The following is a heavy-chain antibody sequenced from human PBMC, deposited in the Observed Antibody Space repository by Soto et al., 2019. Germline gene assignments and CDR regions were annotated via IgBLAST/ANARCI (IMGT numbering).Heavy chain of an antibody. CDR2: IYHSGST. CDR3: ARGGITIFGVVLDP. V-gene: IGHV4-4*02. D-gene: IGHD3-3*01. Sequence: KSSETLSLTCAVSGGSISSSNWWSWVRQPPGKGLEWIGEIYHSGSTNYNPSLKSRVTISVDKSKNQFSLKLSSVTAADTAVYYCARGGITIFGVVLDPWGQGTLVTVSS. J-gene: IGHJ5*02. CDR1: GGSISSSNW.